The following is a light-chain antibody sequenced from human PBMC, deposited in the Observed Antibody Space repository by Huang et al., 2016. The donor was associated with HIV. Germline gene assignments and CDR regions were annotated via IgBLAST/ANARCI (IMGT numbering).Light chain of an antibody. J-gene: IGKJ2*01. CDR2: KVS. V-gene: IGKV2-30*02. CDR3: MQGTHWPPYT. CDR1: QSLVHSDGKTY. Sequence: DVVMTQSPLFLPVTLGQPASISCRSSQSLVHSDGKTYLTWFQHRPGQSPRRLIYKVSNRDSGVPDRFSGSGSGTDFTLKISRVEAEDLGVYYCMQGTHWPPYTFGQGTKLEIK.